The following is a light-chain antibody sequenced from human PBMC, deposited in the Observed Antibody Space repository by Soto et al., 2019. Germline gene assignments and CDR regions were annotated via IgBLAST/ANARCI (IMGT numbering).Light chain of an antibody. Sequence: HSVLTQPPSASGTPGQRVTISCSGSSSNIGSNTVNWYQQLPGTAPKLLIYSNSQRPSGVPDRFSGSKSGTSASLASSGLQSEDEADYYCAAWDDSLNVVFGGGTKLTVL. J-gene: IGLJ2*01. CDR2: SNS. CDR3: AAWDDSLNVV. V-gene: IGLV1-44*01. CDR1: SSNIGSNT.